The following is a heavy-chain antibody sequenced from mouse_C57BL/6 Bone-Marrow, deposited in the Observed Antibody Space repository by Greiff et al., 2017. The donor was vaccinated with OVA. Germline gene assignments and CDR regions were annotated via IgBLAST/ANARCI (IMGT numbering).Heavy chain of an antibody. D-gene: IGHD1-1*01. Sequence: EVQVVESGGGLVKPGGSLKLSCAASGFTFSDSGMHWVRQAPEQGLEWVAYISSASSTIYYADTVQGRFTISRDNAKNTLFLQMTSLRSEDTARYYCAREDYGSRPYFDDWGQGTTLTVSS. J-gene: IGHJ2*01. V-gene: IGHV5-17*01. CDR1: GFTFSDSG. CDR2: ISSASSTI. CDR3: AREDYGSRPYFDD.